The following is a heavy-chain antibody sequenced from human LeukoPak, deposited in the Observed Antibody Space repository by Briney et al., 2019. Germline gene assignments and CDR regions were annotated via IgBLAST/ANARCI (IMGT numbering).Heavy chain of an antibody. CDR1: GFTFSNAW. Sequence: GGSLRLSCAASGFTFSNAWMSWVRQAPGKGLEWVGRIKSKADGRSTDYAAPVKGRFTSARDDYKNTLHLQMNSMKTEDTADYYCTTEKGSSGWYGYWGQGALGTVS. CDR2: IKSKADGRST. D-gene: IGHD6-19*01. V-gene: IGHV3-15*01. CDR3: TTEKGSSGWYGY. J-gene: IGHJ4*02.